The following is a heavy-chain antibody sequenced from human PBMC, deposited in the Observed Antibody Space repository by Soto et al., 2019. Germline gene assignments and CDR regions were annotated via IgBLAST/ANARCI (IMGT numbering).Heavy chain of an antibody. CDR2: ISKDGSNT. J-gene: IGHJ4*02. V-gene: IGHV3-30*04. D-gene: IGHD3-10*01. Sequence: QLQLVESGGGVVQPGRSLRVSCAASGSTFSRHAIHWVRQAPGKGLEWVAVISKDGSNTYYVDSVKGRFTISRDNSKNTLYLQMNSLGDEDTAVYYCVRSRSGAVADSFDYWGQGTQVTVSA. CDR3: VRSRSGAVADSFDY. CDR1: GSTFSRHA.